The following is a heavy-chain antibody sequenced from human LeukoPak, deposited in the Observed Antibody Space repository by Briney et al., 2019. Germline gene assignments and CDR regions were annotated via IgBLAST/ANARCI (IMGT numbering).Heavy chain of an antibody. CDR1: GGSISSYY. CDR3: ASFGGAADY. J-gene: IGHJ4*02. V-gene: IGHV4-59*08. Sequence: KASETLSLTCTVSGGSISSYYWSWIRQPPGKGLEWIGYIYYSGSTNYNPSLKSRVTISVDTSKNQFSLKLSSVTAADTAVYYCASFGGAADYWGQGTLVTVSS. CDR2: IYYSGST. D-gene: IGHD3-3*01.